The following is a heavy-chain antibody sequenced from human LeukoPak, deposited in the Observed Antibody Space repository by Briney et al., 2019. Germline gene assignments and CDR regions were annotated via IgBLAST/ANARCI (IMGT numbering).Heavy chain of an antibody. V-gene: IGHV3-66*01. D-gene: IGHD6-19*01. CDR2: IYSGGST. J-gene: IGHJ4*02. CDR3: ARDGSGVSSGWYY. Sequence: GGSLRLSCAASGFSFSSYSMNWVRQAPGKGLEWVSVIYSGGSTYYADSVKGRFTISRDNSKNTLYLQMNSLRAEDTAVYYCARDGSGVSSGWYYWGQGTLVTVSS. CDR1: GFSFSSYS.